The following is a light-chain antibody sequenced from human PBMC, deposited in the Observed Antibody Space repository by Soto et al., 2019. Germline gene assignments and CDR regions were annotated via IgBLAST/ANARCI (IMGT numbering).Light chain of an antibody. CDR1: RSVDKW. CDR2: EAS. J-gene: IGKJ1*01. CDR3: QQYYSFWT. V-gene: IGKV1-5*02. Sequence: DIQMTQSPSTLSASLGDRVTIICRASRSVDKWLAWYQQKSVKAPTLLIYEASHLQSGVPSRFGGSGSGTEFTLTINNLQPEDVATYYCQQYYSFWTFGQGTTVEV.